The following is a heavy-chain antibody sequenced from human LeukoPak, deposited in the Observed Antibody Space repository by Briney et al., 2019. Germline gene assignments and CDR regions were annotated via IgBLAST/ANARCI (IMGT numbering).Heavy chain of an antibody. V-gene: IGHV3-66*01. CDR1: GFTVSSNY. Sequence: GGSLRLSCAASGFTVSSNYMSWVRQAPGKGLEWVSVIYSGGSTYYADSVKGRFTISRDNSKNTLYLQMNSLRAEDTAVYYCARAGIAVAGRGYFDYWGQGTLVTVSS. CDR3: ARAGIAVAGRGYFDY. CDR2: IYSGGST. D-gene: IGHD6-19*01. J-gene: IGHJ4*02.